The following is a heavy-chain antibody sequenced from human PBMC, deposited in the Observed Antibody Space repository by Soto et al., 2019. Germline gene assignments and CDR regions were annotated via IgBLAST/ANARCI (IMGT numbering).Heavy chain of an antibody. J-gene: IGHJ4*02. Sequence: QLQLQESGPGLVKPSETLSLTCTVSGGSISSISYYWGWIRQPPGRGLEWIGSLFYSGSTYDNPSLKNRVTISVDTSKNQFSLKLTSVTAADTAVYFCARHKICNSGWYDYFDFWGQGTLVTVSS. CDR3: ARHKICNSGWYDYFDF. V-gene: IGHV4-39*01. CDR2: LFYSGST. CDR1: GGSISSISYY. D-gene: IGHD6-19*01.